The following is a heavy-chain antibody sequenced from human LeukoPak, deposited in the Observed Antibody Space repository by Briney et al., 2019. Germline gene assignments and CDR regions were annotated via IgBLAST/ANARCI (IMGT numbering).Heavy chain of an antibody. CDR2: ISGSGTVI. V-gene: IGHV3-48*03. CDR1: GFTFSSHE. D-gene: IGHD7-27*01. J-gene: IGHJ6*02. Sequence: GGSLRLSCAAFGFTFSSHEMNWVRQAPGKGLEWVAYISGSGTVIYYADSVKGRFTISRDNAKDSLYLQMNSLRAEDTAVYYCARETGPPPEQYGMDVWGQGTTVTVSS. CDR3: ARETGPPPEQYGMDV.